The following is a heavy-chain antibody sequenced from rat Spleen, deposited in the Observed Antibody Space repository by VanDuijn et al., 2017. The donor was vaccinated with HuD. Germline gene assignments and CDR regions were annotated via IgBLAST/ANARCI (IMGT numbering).Heavy chain of an antibody. CDR3: ARLRTSPFYFDY. D-gene: IGHD3-8*01. V-gene: IGHV2-13*01. CDR2: IWGDGST. J-gene: IGHJ2*01. CDR1: GFSLSNYG. Sequence: QVQLKESGPGLVKPSLTLSLTCTVSGFSLSNYGVFWVRQPPGKGLEWMGGIWGDGSTDYNSAVQSRLSINRDTSKSQVFLKMDSLQPEDTGTYYCARLRTSPFYFDYWGQGVMVTVSS.